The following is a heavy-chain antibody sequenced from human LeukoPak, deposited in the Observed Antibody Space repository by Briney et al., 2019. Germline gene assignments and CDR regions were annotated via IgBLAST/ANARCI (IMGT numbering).Heavy chain of an antibody. CDR3: AKSGYNRFDY. J-gene: IGHJ4*02. CDR1: GFTFSSYS. CDR2: FSGSGGST. V-gene: IGHV3-23*01. Sequence: SGGSLRLSCAASGFTFSSYSMKWVRQAPGKGLQWVSAFSGSGGSTYHADSVKGRFTISRDNSRNTLYLQMNSLRAEDTAVYYCAKSGYNRFDYWGQGTLVTVSS. D-gene: IGHD5-24*01.